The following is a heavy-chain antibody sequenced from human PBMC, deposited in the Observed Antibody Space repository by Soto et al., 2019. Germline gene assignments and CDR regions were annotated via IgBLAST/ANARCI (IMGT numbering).Heavy chain of an antibody. J-gene: IGHJ5*02. Sequence: SETLSLTCTVSGGSISSYYWSWIRQPPGKGLEWIGYIYYSGSTNYNPSLKSRVTISVDTSKNQFSLKLSSVTAADTAVYYCARVYSGYDNWFDPWGQGTLVTVSS. V-gene: IGHV4-59*01. CDR3: ARVYSGYDNWFDP. D-gene: IGHD5-12*01. CDR1: GGSISSYY. CDR2: IYYSGST.